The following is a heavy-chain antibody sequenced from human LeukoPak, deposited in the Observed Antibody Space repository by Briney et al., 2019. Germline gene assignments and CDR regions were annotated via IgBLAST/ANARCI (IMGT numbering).Heavy chain of an antibody. CDR1: GFTFDDYA. V-gene: IGHV3-48*03. CDR2: ISSTSSTI. Sequence: GGSLRLSCAASGFTFDDYAMHWVRQAPGKGLEWASYISSTSSTISYADSVKGRFTISRDNAKNSLYLQTDSLSAEDTAVYFCARESGDFVLVPAATYFDYWGQGTLVTVSS. CDR3: ARESGDFVLVPAATYFDY. D-gene: IGHD2-2*01. J-gene: IGHJ4*02.